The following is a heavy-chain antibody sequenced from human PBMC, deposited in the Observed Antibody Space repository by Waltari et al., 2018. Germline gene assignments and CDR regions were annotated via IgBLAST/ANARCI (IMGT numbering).Heavy chain of an antibody. V-gene: IGHV1-46*01. CDR3: ARDQTSDYGDYGPESKGAFDI. J-gene: IGHJ3*02. Sequence: QVQLVQSGAEVKKPGASVKVSCKASGYTFTSYYMHWVRQAPGQGLEWMGIINPSGGSTSYAQKCQGRVTRTRDTSTSTVYMELSSLRSEDTAVYYCARDQTSDYGDYGPESKGAFDIWGQGTMVTVSS. D-gene: IGHD4-17*01. CDR1: GYTFTSYY. CDR2: INPSGGST.